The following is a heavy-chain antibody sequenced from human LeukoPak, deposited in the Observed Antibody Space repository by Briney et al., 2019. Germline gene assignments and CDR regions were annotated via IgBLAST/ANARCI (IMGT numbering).Heavy chain of an antibody. CDR1: GGSISSSSYC. V-gene: IGHV4-39*01. D-gene: IGHD1-26*01. CDR2: IYYSGST. CDR3: ARHWSGSSESYYYYYYGMDV. J-gene: IGHJ6*02. Sequence: SETLSLTCTVSGGSISSSSYCWGWIRQPPGKGLEWIGSIYYSGSTYYNPSLKSRVTISVDTSKNQFSLKLSSVTAADTAVYYCARHWSGSSESYYYYYYGMDVWGQGTTVTVSS.